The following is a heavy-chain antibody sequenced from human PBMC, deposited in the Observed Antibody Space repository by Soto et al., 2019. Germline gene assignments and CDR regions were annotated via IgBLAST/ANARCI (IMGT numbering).Heavy chain of an antibody. D-gene: IGHD6-6*01. J-gene: IGHJ5*02. CDR2: IYYSGTT. V-gene: IGHV4-59*01. CDR3: ARSYSSYVFGWFDP. Sequence: PSETLSLTCTVSGGSINSYYWSWIRQPPGKGLEWIGYIYYSGTTNYNPSLKSRVTISVDTSKNQFSLNLSSVTAADTAVYYCARSYSSYVFGWFDPWGQGTLVTVSS. CDR1: GGSINSYY.